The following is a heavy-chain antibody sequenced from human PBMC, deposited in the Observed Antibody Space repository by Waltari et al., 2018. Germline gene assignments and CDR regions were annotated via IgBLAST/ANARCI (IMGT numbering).Heavy chain of an antibody. CDR2: IYYSGST. D-gene: IGHD5-18*01. V-gene: IGHV4-59*01. CDR1: GGSISSYY. Sequence: QVQLQESGPGLVKPSETLSLTCTVSGGSISSYYWSWIRQPPGKGLEWIGYIYYSGSTNYNPSLKSRVTISVDTSKSQFSLKLSSVTAADTAVYYCAREYRTQYYYYGMDVWGQGTTVTVSS. J-gene: IGHJ6*02. CDR3: AREYRTQYYYYGMDV.